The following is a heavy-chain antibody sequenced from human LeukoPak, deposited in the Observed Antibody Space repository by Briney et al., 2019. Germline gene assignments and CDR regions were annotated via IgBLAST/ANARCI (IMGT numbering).Heavy chain of an antibody. CDR3: AGEVISVTRDGTRLREARYYYYYYMDV. CDR1: GGSISSHY. CDR2: IYYSGST. J-gene: IGHJ6*03. D-gene: IGHD4-11*01. V-gene: IGHV4-59*11. Sequence: SETLSLTCTVSGGSISSHYWSWIRQPPGKGLEWIGYIYYSGSTNYNPSLKSRVTISVDTSKNQFSLKLSSVTAADTAVYYCAGEVISVTRDGTRLREARYYYYYYMDVWGKGTTVTVSS.